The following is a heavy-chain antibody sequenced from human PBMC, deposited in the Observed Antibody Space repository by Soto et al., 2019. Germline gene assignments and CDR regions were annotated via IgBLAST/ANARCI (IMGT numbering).Heavy chain of an antibody. CDR2: IYYSGST. J-gene: IGHJ4*02. D-gene: IGHD3-16*02. V-gene: IGHV4-59*01. CDR1: GGSISSYY. Sequence: SETLSLTCTVSGGSISSYYWSWIRQPPGKGLEWIGYIYYSGSTNYNPSLKSRVTIPVDTSKNQFSLTLSSVTAADTAVYYCARGPPLGLRLGELSYGDLYCFDYWGQGTLVTVSS. CDR3: ARGPPLGLRLGELSYGDLYCFDY.